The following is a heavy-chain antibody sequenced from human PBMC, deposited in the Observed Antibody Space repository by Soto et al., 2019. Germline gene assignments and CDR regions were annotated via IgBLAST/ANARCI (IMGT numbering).Heavy chain of an antibody. CDR1: GLSFSTYW. J-gene: IGHJ5*02. D-gene: IGHD1-1*01. CDR2: ISPDASAK. V-gene: IGHV3-7*01. Sequence: GGSLRLSCAASGLSFSTYWMSWARQAPGRGLEWVASISPDASAKRYVDSVKGRFTISRDNAMNSVFLQMNSLRADDTAVYYCASLLGTATTFLSWGQGT. CDR3: ASLLGTATTFLS.